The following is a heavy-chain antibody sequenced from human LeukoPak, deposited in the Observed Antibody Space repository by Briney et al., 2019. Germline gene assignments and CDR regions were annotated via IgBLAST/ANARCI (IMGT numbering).Heavy chain of an antibody. V-gene: IGHV4-34*01. J-gene: IGHJ6*02. CDR2: INHSGST. CDR3: ARWGVVVPAAILGNYYYYGMDV. CDR1: GGSFSGYY. D-gene: IGHD2-2*02. Sequence: SETLSLTCAAYGGSFSGYYWSWIRQPPGKGLEWIGEINHSGSTNYNPSLKSRVTISVDTSKNQFSLKLSSVTAADTAVYYCARWGVVVPAAILGNYYYYGMDVWGQGTTVTVSS.